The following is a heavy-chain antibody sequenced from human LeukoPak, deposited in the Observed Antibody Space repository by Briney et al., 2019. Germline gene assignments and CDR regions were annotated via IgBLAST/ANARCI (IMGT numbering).Heavy chain of an antibody. Sequence: GGSLRLSCAASGFTFSSYAMSWVRQAPGKGLEWASAISGSGGSTYYADSVKGRFTISRDNSKNTLYLQMNSLRAEDTAVYYCAESPITGTPGPIDYWGQGALVTVSS. D-gene: IGHD1-7*01. J-gene: IGHJ4*02. CDR2: ISGSGGST. CDR1: GFTFSSYA. CDR3: AESPITGTPGPIDY. V-gene: IGHV3-23*01.